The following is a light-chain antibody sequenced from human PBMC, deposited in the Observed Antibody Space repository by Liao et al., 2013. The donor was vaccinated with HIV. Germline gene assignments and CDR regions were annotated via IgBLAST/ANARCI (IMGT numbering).Light chain of an antibody. CDR2: YDS. Sequence: SYVLTQPPSVSVAPGKTAKITCGGDNIGGRNVHWYQQKPGQAPVLVISYDSDRPSGIPERFSGSKSGNTAALTISRVEAGDEADYHCQVWTDSNDLFFVFGTGTNSPS. CDR3: QVWTDSNDLFFV. CDR1: NIGGRN. V-gene: IGLV3-21*01. J-gene: IGLJ1*01.